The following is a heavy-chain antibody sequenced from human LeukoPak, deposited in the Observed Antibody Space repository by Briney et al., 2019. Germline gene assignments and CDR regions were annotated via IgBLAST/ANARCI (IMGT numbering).Heavy chain of an antibody. CDR3: ARGLYYYDSSGYYYSYFDY. CDR2: MNPNSGNT. V-gene: IGHV1-8*01. CDR1: GYTFTGYY. D-gene: IGHD3-22*01. J-gene: IGHJ4*02. Sequence: ASVKVSCKASGYTFTGYYMHWVRQAPGQGLEWMGWMNPNSGNTGYAQKFQGRVTMTRNTSISTAYMELSSLRSEDTAVYYCARGLYYYDSSGYYYSYFDYWGQGTLVTVSS.